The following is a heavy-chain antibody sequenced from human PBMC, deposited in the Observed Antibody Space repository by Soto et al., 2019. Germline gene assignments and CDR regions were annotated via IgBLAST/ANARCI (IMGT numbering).Heavy chain of an antibody. V-gene: IGHV3-30*04. CDR2: ISYDGSNK. D-gene: IGHD2-8*01. CDR3: AREYPVWSSPGDAVDI. CDR1: GFTFSSYA. J-gene: IGHJ3*02. Sequence: GGSLRLSCAASGFTFSSYAMHWVRQAPGKGLEWVAVISYDGSNKYYADSVKGRFTISRDNSKNTLYLQMNSLRAEDTAVYYCAREYPVWSSPGDAVDIWGQGTMVTVSS.